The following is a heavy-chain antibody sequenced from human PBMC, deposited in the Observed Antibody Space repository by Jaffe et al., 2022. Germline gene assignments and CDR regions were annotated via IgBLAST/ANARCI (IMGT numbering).Heavy chain of an antibody. D-gene: IGHD1-20*01. V-gene: IGHV3-30*02. J-gene: IGHJ4*02. CDR2: ISADGKRQ. Sequence: QVQLVESGGGVVQPGGSLRLSCAASGFMFRNYDIHWVRQAPGKGPEWVAFISADGKRQDYVDSAKGRFTVSRDNARNMLFLQMNSLRPEDTSVFYCSTLGIYHYYDDYWGQGTLVTVSS. CDR1: GFMFRNYD. CDR3: STLGIYHYYDDY.